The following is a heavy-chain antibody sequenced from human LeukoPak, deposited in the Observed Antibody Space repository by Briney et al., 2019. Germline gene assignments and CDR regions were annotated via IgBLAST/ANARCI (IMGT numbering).Heavy chain of an antibody. J-gene: IGHJ6*03. CDR3: ARVARIAAAVSYYYYMDV. V-gene: IGHV1-2*02. Sequence: ASVKVSCKASGYTFTGYYMHWVRQAPGQGLEWMGWINPNSGGTNYAQKFQGRVTMTRDTSISTAYMELSRLRSDDTAVYYCARVARIAAAVSYYYYMDVWGKGTTVTVSS. CDR1: GYTFTGYY. D-gene: IGHD6-13*01. CDR2: INPNSGGT.